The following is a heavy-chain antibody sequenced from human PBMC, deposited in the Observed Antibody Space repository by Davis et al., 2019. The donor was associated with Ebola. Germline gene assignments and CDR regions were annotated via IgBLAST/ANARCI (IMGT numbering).Heavy chain of an antibody. J-gene: IGHJ6*02. CDR1: GITFSSYA. V-gene: IGHV3-23*01. D-gene: IGHD4-17*01. CDR2: ISGSGGST. CDR3: AKDIEDYGEVLDYYYGMDV. Sequence: GESLKISCAASGITFSSYAMSWVRPAPGKGLEWVSAISGSGGSTYYADSVKGRFTISRDNSKNTLYLQMNSLRAEDTAVYYCAKDIEDYGEVLDYYYGMDVWGQGTTVTVSS.